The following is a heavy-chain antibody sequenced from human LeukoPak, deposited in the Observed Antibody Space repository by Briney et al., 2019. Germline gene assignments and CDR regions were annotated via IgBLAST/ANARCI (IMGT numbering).Heavy chain of an antibody. CDR3: AKDQRAKCRGVDS. CDR1: GFSFSTYA. Sequence: PGGSLRLSCLASGFSFSTYAMGWLGQAPGKGLEGVSAIIGSGGKTYYPDSVKGRLNVSGDNSKNTLYLQINSLRAEDTAVYYCAKDQRAKCRGVDSWGQGTLVIVSS. D-gene: IGHD3-10*01. V-gene: IGHV3-23*01. J-gene: IGHJ4*02. CDR2: IIGSGGKT.